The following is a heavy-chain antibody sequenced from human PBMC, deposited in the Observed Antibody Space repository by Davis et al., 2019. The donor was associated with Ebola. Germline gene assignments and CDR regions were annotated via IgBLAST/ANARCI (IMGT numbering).Heavy chain of an antibody. D-gene: IGHD3-3*01. CDR3: ARSYYDFWSGYSSFDY. CDR2: INAGNGNT. CDR1: GYTFTSYA. Sequence: GESLKISCAASGYTFTSYAMHWVRQAPGQRLEWMGWINAGNGNTKYSQKFQGRVTITRDTSASTAYMELSSLRSEDTAVYYCARSYYDFWSGYSSFDYWAREPWSPSPQ. V-gene: IGHV1-3*01. J-gene: IGHJ4*02.